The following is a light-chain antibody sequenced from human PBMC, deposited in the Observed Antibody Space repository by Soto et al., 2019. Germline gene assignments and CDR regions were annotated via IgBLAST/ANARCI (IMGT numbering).Light chain of an antibody. Sequence: ALTQPTSVSGSPGQSITISCTGNHSDIGTYDYVSWYQQHPGRAPRLLIHGVTTRPSGISGRFSASKSGLTASLTISGLQPEDEADYYCSSFTSNRIYVFGPGTKVTVL. V-gene: IGLV2-14*03. CDR3: SSFTSNRIYV. J-gene: IGLJ1*01. CDR2: GVT. CDR1: HSDIGTYDY.